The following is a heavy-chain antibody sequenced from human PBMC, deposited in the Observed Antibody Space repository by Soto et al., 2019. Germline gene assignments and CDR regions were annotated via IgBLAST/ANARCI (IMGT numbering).Heavy chain of an antibody. D-gene: IGHD2-21*01. CDR1: GGSVSSSPYY. CDR3: ARLVAAGITYYFDS. V-gene: IGHV2-5*02. J-gene: IGHJ4*02. Sequence: TLSLTCTVSGGSVSSSPYYWGWIRQPPGKGLEWLTFIYWDDDKRYSPSLKSRLTITKDTSKNQVVLTMTNMDPVDTATYYCARLVAAGITYYFDSWGQGTLVTVSS. CDR2: IYWDDDK.